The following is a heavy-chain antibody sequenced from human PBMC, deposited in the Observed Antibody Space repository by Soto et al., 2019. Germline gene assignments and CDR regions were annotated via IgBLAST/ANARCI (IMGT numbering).Heavy chain of an antibody. J-gene: IGHJ4*02. CDR2: IWYDGSNK. CDR3: ARERSRTIFGVVIPVYFDY. V-gene: IGHV3-33*01. CDR1: GFTFSSYG. D-gene: IGHD3-3*01. Sequence: GGSLRLSCAASGFTFSSYGMHWVRQAPGKGLEWVAVIWYDGSNKYYADSVKGRFTISRDNSKNTLYLQMNSLRAEDTAVYYCARERSRTIFGVVIPVYFDYWGQGTLVTVSS.